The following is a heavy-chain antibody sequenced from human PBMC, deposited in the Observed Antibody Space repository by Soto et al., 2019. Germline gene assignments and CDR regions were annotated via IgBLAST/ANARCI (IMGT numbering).Heavy chain of an antibody. D-gene: IGHD3-10*01. Sequence: QVQLQESGPGLVKPSETLSLTCTVSGGSISSYYWSWIRQPPGKGLEWIGYIYYSGSTNYNPSLKRRVTISVDTSKNQFSLKLSSVTAADTAVYYCARRYYGSGSYYSLRAFDIWGQGTMVTVSS. V-gene: IGHV4-59*08. CDR1: GGSISSYY. J-gene: IGHJ3*02. CDR3: ARRYYGSGSYYSLRAFDI. CDR2: IYYSGST.